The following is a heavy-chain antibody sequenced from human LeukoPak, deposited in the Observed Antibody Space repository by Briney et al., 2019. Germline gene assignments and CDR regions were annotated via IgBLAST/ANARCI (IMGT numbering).Heavy chain of an antibody. CDR3: AYSSGLLVDI. D-gene: IGHD3-22*01. V-gene: IGHV1-8*01. CDR1: GYTFTSYD. J-gene: IGHJ3*02. CDR2: MNPNSGNT. Sequence: VASVKVSCKASGYTFTSYDINWVRQATGQGLEWMGWMNPNSGNTGYAQKLQGRVTMTRNTSISTAYMELNSLRSEDTAVYYCAYSSGLLVDIWGQGTMVTVSS.